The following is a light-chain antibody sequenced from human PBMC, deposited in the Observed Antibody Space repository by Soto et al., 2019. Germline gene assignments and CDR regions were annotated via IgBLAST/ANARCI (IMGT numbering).Light chain of an antibody. CDR2: KAS. CDR3: QHYNSYSEA. V-gene: IGKV1-5*03. CDR1: QTISSW. Sequence: DIQMTQSPSTLSVSVGDRVTITCRASQTISSWLAWYQQKPGEAPKLLIYKASTLKSGVPSRFSGSGSGTEFTLTISSLQPDDFATYYCQHYNSYSEAFGQGTKVDIK. J-gene: IGKJ1*01.